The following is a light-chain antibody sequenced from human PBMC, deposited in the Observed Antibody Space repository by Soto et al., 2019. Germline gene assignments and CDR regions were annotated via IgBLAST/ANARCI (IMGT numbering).Light chain of an antibody. Sequence: EIVMTQSPATVSVSPLEIVTLSFMASQSVSNKLGWYQHKPGQAPRLLIYDTSTRAAGTPARFTGSGSGTDFTLTISSLQSEDFAVYYCQQYNTWRSISFGQGTRLEIK. J-gene: IGKJ5*01. CDR2: DTS. CDR1: QSVSNK. CDR3: QQYNTWRSIS. V-gene: IGKV3-15*01.